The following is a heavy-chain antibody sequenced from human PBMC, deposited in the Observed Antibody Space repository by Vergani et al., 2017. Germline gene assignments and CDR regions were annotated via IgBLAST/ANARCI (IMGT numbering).Heavy chain of an antibody. CDR1: GFTFDDYG. D-gene: IGHD3-3*01. J-gene: IGHJ4*02. V-gene: IGHV3-20*04. Sequence: EVQLVESGGGVVRPGGSLRLSCAASGFTFDDYGMSWVRQAPGKGLEWVSGINGNGGSTGYADSVKGRFTISRDNAKNSLYLQMNSLRAEDTALYYCARERNAYYDFWSGYYTQYYFDYWGQGTLVTVSS. CDR2: INGNGGST. CDR3: ARERNAYYDFWSGYYTQYYFDY.